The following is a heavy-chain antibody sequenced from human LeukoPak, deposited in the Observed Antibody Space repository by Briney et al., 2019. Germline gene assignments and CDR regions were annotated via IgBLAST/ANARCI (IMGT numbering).Heavy chain of an antibody. CDR3: ARVSRGGITASWFDP. V-gene: IGHV3-49*03. CDR1: GFTFGDYG. CDR2: IRSNTYGGST. D-gene: IGHD6-13*01. J-gene: IGHJ5*02. Sequence: GGSLRLSCEGSGFTFGDYGVGWFRQAPGKGLQWVTSIRSNTYGGSTEYVPSVKGRFTISRDDSNSIAYLQMNSLKAEDTAIYYRARVSRGGITASWFDPWGQGTLVTVSS.